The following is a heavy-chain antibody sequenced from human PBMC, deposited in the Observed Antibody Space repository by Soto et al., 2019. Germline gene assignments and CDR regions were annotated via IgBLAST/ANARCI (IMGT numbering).Heavy chain of an antibody. D-gene: IGHD3-16*01. V-gene: IGHV4-59*11. CDR1: GGSISGLY. CDR2: VYYNGAT. J-gene: IGHJ5*02. Sequence: QVLLQESGPGLVKPSETLSITCTVSGGSISGLYWSWIRQAPGRRLEWIGYVYYNGATNYNPSLKSRVAMSVDTSKNQFSLNLSSVTAAYTAVYYCARGMDRKIGLFDLWGQGSLVTVSS. CDR3: ARGMDRKIGLFDL.